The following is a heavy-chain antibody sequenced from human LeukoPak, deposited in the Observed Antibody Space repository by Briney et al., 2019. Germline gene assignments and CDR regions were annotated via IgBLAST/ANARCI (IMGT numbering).Heavy chain of an antibody. CDR2: ISGSGDKI. CDR3: AKARLPHCGIDCLEY. J-gene: IGHJ4*02. Sequence: GGSLRLSCAASGFTFSSYGMSWVRQAPGKGLEWVSVISGSGDKIYYADSYGDSVKGRFTISRDNSKNTLYLQMNSLRVEDTAVYYCAKARLPHCGIDCLEYWGRGTLVTVSS. D-gene: IGHD2-21*02. V-gene: IGHV3-23*01. CDR1: GFTFSSYG.